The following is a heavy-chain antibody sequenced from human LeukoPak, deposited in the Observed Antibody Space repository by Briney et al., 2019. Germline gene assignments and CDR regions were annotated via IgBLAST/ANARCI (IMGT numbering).Heavy chain of an antibody. Sequence: RPSETLSLTCTVSGGSISSYYWSWIRQPPGKGLEWFGYIYYSGSTNYNPSLKSRVTISVDTSKNQFSLKLSSVTAADTAVYYCARSPSWGYYDSSAYYFDYWGQGTLVTVSS. CDR1: GGSISSYY. J-gene: IGHJ4*02. CDR2: IYYSGST. V-gene: IGHV4-59*01. CDR3: ARSPSWGYYDSSAYYFDY. D-gene: IGHD3-22*01.